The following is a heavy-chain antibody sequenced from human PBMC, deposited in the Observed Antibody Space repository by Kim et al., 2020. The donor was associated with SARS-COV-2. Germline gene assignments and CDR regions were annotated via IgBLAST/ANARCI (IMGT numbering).Heavy chain of an antibody. Sequence: ASVKVSCKASGYTFTSYGISWVRQAPGQGLEWMGWISAYNGNTNYAQKLQGRVTMTTDTSTSTAYMELRSLRSDDTAVYYCARDPGVVVATYYYYYGMDVWGQGTTVTVSS. J-gene: IGHJ6*02. CDR2: ISAYNGNT. V-gene: IGHV1-18*01. D-gene: IGHD2-15*01. CDR3: ARDPGVVVATYYYYYGMDV. CDR1: GYTFTSYG.